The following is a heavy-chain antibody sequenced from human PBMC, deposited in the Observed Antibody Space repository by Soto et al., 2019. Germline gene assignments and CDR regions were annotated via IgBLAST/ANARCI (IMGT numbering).Heavy chain of an antibody. V-gene: IGHV3-23*01. Sequence: EVRLLESGGGLVQPGGSLRLSCASSGFTFDNYAISWVRQAPGKELEWVSAIVGSGGSTYYADSAKGRFTISRDNSKNTLYLQMLGLRADDTVVYYCARGRDSALYGVGIWGRGPLVTVSS. D-gene: IGHD2-8*01. CDR3: ARGRDSALYGVGI. J-gene: IGHJ4*02. CDR1: GFTFDNYA. CDR2: IVGSGGST.